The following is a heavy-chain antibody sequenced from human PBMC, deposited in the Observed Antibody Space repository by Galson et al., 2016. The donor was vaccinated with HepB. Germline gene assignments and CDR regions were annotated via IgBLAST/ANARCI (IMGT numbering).Heavy chain of an antibody. Sequence: PALVKPTQTLTLTCTFSGFSLTTTGMRVSWIRQPPGKALEWLARIDWDGDKFYSPSLKTRVTISKDTSRNQVVLTMPNMDPVDTATYYCARMSTFIRAFDIWGRGTMVTVSS. CDR3: ARMSTFIRAFDI. CDR1: GFSLTTTGMR. CDR2: IDWDGDK. D-gene: IGHD5/OR15-5a*01. J-gene: IGHJ3*02. V-gene: IGHV2-70*04.